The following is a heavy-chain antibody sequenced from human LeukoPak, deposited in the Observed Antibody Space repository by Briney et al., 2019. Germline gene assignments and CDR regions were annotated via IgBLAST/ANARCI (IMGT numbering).Heavy chain of an antibody. CDR1: GGSISSSSYY. Sequence: SETLSLTCTVSGGSISSSSYYWGWIRQPPGKGLEWIGRIYTSGSTNYNPSLKSRVTISVNTSKNQFTLKLSSVTAADTVVYYCARDCRYDSSGYYYPAAFDIWGQGTMVTVSS. J-gene: IGHJ3*02. D-gene: IGHD3-22*01. CDR3: ARDCRYDSSGYYYPAAFDI. V-gene: IGHV4-61*02. CDR2: IYTSGST.